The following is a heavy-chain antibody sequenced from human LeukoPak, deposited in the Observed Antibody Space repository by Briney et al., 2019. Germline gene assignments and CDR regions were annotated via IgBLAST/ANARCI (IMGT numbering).Heavy chain of an antibody. CDR2: INPNRGGT. Sequence: ASVKVSCKASGYTFTVYYMHWVRQAPGQGREWRGWINPNRGGTNYAQKFQGRVTMTSDTSISTAYMELSRLRSDDTAVYYCAREFSTEGQLWAFALRVTWFDPWGQGTLVTVSS. CDR3: AREFSTEGQLWAFALRVTWFDP. D-gene: IGHD5-18*01. J-gene: IGHJ5*02. V-gene: IGHV1-2*02. CDR1: GYTFTVYY.